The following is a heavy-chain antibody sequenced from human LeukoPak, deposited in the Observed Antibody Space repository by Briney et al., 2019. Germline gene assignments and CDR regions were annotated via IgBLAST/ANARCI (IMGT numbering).Heavy chain of an antibody. CDR3: ARAGYCSGGSCYSSYYYYGMDV. CDR1: GGSFSGYY. D-gene: IGHD2-15*01. V-gene: IGHV4-34*01. J-gene: IGHJ6*02. Sequence: SETLSLTCAVYGGSFSGYYWSWILQPPGKGLEWIGEINRSGSTNYNPSLKSRVTISVDTSKNQFSLKLSSVTAADTAVYYCARAGYCSGGSCYSSYYYYGMDVWGQGTTVTVSS. CDR2: INRSGST.